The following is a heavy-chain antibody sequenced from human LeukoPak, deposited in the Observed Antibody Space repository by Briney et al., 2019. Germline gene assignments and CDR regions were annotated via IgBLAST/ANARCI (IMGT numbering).Heavy chain of an antibody. CDR1: RFIFSNYG. CDR2: ISYDGSNK. V-gene: IGHV3-30*18. Sequence: GGSLRLSCAASRFIFSNYGIHWVRQAPGKGLEWVAVISYDGSNKYYADSVKGRFTIPRDNSKNTVYLQMNSLRPEDTAVYYCAKASGPFSYSYYGIDVWGQGTTVTVS. J-gene: IGHJ6*02. CDR3: AKASGPFSYSYYGIDV.